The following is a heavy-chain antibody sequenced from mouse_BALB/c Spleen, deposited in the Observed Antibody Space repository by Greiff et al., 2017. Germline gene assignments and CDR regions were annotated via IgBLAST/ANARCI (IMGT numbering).Heavy chain of an antibody. CDR1: GDSITSGY. V-gene: IGHV3-8*02. CDR3: ARGGGSSYWYFDV. Sequence: EVQLQESGPSLVKPSQTLSLTCSVTGDSITSGYWNWIRKFPGNKLEYMGYISYSGSTYYNPSLKSRISITRDTSKNQYYLQLNSVTTEDTATYYCARGGGSSYWYFDVWGAGTTVTVSS. J-gene: IGHJ1*01. CDR2: ISYSGST. D-gene: IGHD1-1*01.